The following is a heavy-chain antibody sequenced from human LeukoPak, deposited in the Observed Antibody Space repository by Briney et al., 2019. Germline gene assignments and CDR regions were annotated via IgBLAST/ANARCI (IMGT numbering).Heavy chain of an antibody. Sequence: SETLSLTCTVSGGSISTSNYYWGWIRQPPGKGLEWIGNIFYSGSTYYSPSLRSRVTISLDTSRNQLSLKLNSVTAADTAVYYCARLRFGDFDYWGQGTLVTVSS. J-gene: IGHJ4*02. CDR2: IFYSGST. CDR3: ARLRFGDFDY. CDR1: GGSISTSNYY. D-gene: IGHD3-10*01. V-gene: IGHV4-39*07.